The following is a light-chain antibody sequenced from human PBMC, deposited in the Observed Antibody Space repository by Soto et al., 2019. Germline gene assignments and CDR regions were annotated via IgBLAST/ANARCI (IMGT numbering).Light chain of an antibody. CDR1: QSLRTNS. CDR3: HQYSNLPVT. CDR2: GVY. V-gene: IGKV3-20*01. J-gene: IGKJ4*01. Sequence: EMVLTQSPGTLSLSLGERATLSCRASQSLRTNSLAWYQQKPGQAPRLLISGVYSRAAGIPDRFSGSGSGTDFTLTISRLEPEDFAVYYCHQYSNLPVTFGGGTKVEIK.